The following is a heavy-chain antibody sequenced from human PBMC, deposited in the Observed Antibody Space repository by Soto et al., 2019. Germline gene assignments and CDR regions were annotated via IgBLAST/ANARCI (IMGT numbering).Heavy chain of an antibody. Sequence: QVQLVESGGGVVQPGRSLRLSCAASGFTFSSYGMHWVRQAPGKGLEWVAVISYDGSNKYYADSVKSRFTISRDNSKNTLYLQMNSLRAEDTAVYYCAKPSLRYFDWRTWGQGTLVTVSS. CDR1: GFTFSSYG. CDR2: ISYDGSNK. D-gene: IGHD3-9*01. CDR3: AKPSLRYFDWRT. J-gene: IGHJ5*02. V-gene: IGHV3-30*18.